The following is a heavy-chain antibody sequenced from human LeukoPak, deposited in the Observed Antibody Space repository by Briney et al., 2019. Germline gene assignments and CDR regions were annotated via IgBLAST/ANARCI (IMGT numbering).Heavy chain of an antibody. D-gene: IGHD6-13*01. CDR1: GFTFSSYW. CDR2: LNGDGSST. Sequence: GGSLRLSCAASGFTFSSYWMHWVRQAPGKGLVWVSRLNGDGSSTSYADSVKGRFAISRDNAKNTLYLQMNSLRADDTAVYYCARAAVGAAPGLDYWGQGTLVTVSS. CDR3: ARAAVGAAPGLDY. V-gene: IGHV3-74*01. J-gene: IGHJ4*02.